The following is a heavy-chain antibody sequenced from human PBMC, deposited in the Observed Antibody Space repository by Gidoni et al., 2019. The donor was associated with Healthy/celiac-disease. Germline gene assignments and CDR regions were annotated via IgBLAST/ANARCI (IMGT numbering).Heavy chain of an antibody. D-gene: IGHD1-20*01. CDR2: IYHSGST. Sequence: QLQLQESCSGLVKPSQTLSLTCAVSGGSISSGGYSWSWIRQPPGKGLEWIGYIYHSGSTYYNPSLKSRVTISVDRSKNQFSLKLSSVTAADTAVYYCASGLTGTTSFDYWGQGTLVTVSS. J-gene: IGHJ4*02. CDR1: GGSISSGGYS. CDR3: ASGLTGTTSFDY. V-gene: IGHV4-30-2*01.